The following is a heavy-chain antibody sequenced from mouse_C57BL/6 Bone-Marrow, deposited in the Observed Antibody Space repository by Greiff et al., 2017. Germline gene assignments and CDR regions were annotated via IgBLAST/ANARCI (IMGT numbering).Heavy chain of an antibody. J-gene: IGHJ4*01. CDR3: APLRDYYAMDY. Sequence: QVPLQQSGAELARPGASVKMSCKASGYTFTSYTMHWVKQRPGQGLEWIGYINPSSGYTKYNQKFKDKATLTADKSSSTAYMQLSSLTSEDSAVYYCAPLRDYYAMDYWGQGTSVTVSS. CDR2: INPSSGYT. CDR1: GYTFTSYT. D-gene: IGHD1-1*01. V-gene: IGHV1-4*01.